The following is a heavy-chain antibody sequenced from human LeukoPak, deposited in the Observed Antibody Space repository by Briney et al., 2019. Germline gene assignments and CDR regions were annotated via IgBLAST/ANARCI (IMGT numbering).Heavy chain of an antibody. CDR2: INPNSGGT. CDR1: GYTFTGYY. CDR3: AGEADSSGYGTLFY. D-gene: IGHD3-22*01. Sequence: ASVKVSCKASGYTFTGYYMHWVRQAPGQGLEWMGWINPNSGGTNYAQKFQGRVTMTRDTSISTAYMELSRLRSDDTAVYYCAGEADSSGYGTLFYWGQGTLVTVSS. J-gene: IGHJ4*02. V-gene: IGHV1-2*02.